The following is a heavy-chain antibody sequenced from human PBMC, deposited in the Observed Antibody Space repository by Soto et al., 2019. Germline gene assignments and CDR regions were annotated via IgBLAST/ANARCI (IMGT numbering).Heavy chain of an antibody. Sequence: SETLSLTCTVSGGSISSYYWSWIRQPPGKGLEWIGYIYYSGSTNYNPSLKSRVTISVDTSKNQFSLKLSSVTAADTAVYYCARHEVMTMDLNYWGQGTLVTVSS. CDR3: ARHEVMTMDLNY. CDR2: IYYSGST. D-gene: IGHD3-10*01. CDR1: GGSISSYY. V-gene: IGHV4-59*08. J-gene: IGHJ4*02.